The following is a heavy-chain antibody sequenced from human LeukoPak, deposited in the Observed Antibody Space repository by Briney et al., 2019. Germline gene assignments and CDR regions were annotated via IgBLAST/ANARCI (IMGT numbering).Heavy chain of an antibody. D-gene: IGHD3-10*01. CDR3: AKARLWFGELDY. CDR2: ISGSGGST. CDR1: GFTFSSYA. Sequence: PGGSLRLSCAASGFTFSSYAMSWVRQALGKGLEWVSAISGSGGSTYYADSVKGRFTISRDNSKNTLYLQMNSLRAEDTAVYYCAKARLWFGELDYWGQGTLVTVSS. J-gene: IGHJ4*02. V-gene: IGHV3-23*01.